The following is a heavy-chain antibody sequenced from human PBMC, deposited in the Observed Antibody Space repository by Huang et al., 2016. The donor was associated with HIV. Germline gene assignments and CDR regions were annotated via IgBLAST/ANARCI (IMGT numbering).Heavy chain of an antibody. CDR2: ILDSGLP. D-gene: IGHD2-2*01. J-gene: IGHJ3*02. V-gene: IGHV4-39*01. Sequence: QLQLQESGPGLVKPSETLSLTCSVSGGSISSRSYYWGWIRQPPGKGLEWIGSILDSGLPFYNPSLRSRVTISVDTSKNQFSLRLSSVTAADTSVYYCARHMDCSSSSCLAGGHERGPFDMWGQGTMVTVSS. CDR1: GGSISSRSYY. CDR3: ARHMDCSSSSCLAGGHERGPFDM.